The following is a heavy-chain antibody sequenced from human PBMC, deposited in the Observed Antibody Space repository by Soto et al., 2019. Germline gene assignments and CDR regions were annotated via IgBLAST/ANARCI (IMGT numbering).Heavy chain of an antibody. J-gene: IGHJ6*02. V-gene: IGHV3-23*01. Sequence: GGSLRLSCAASGFTFSSYAMSWVRQAPGKGLEWVSAISGSGGSTYYADSVKGRFTISRDNSKNTLYLQMNSLRAEDTAVYYCAKEAAAESGMDKAYYYGMDVWGQGTTVTVSS. CDR1: GFTFSSYA. CDR2: ISGSGGST. CDR3: AKEAAAESGMDKAYYYGMDV. D-gene: IGHD5-18*01.